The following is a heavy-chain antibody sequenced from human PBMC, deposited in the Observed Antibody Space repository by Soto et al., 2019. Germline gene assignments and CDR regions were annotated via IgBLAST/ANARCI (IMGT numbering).Heavy chain of an antibody. V-gene: IGHV1-69*13. Sequence: SVKVSCKASGGTFSSYAISWVRQAPGQGLEWMGGIIPIFGTANYAQKFQGRVTITADESTSTAYMELSSLRSEDTAVYYCVIPNNRYPKSGYDEELDYWGQGTLVTVSS. CDR1: GGTFSSYA. D-gene: IGHD5-12*01. J-gene: IGHJ4*02. CDR3: VIPNNRYPKSGYDEELDY. CDR2: IIPIFGTA.